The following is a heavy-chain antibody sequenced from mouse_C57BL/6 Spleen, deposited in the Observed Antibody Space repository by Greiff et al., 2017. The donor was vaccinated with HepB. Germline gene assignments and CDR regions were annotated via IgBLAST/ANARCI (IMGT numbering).Heavy chain of an antibody. D-gene: IGHD1-1*01. V-gene: IGHV1-15*01. Sequence: QVQLQQSGAELVRPGASVTLSCKASGYTFTDYEMHWVKQTPVHGLEWIGAIDPETGGTAYNQKCKGKAILTADKSSRTAYMELLSLTSEDSAVYYCTRSGTTVVDWYFDVWGTGTTVTVSS. CDR1: GYTFTDYE. CDR3: TRSGTTVVDWYFDV. J-gene: IGHJ1*03. CDR2: IDPETGGT.